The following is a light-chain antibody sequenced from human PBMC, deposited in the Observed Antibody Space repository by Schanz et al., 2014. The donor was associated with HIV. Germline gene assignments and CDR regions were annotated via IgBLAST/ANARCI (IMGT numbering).Light chain of an antibody. V-gene: IGKV1-5*03. CDR3: QQYQADPWT. CDR2: RAS. Sequence: DIQVTQSPSFVSASVGDRVTLTCRASQGIDTWLAWYQQKPGKAPKLLIYRASYLESGVPSRFSGSGSGTEFTLTINSLQPDDLATYYCQQYQADPWTFGQGTKVEI. J-gene: IGKJ1*01. CDR1: QGIDTW.